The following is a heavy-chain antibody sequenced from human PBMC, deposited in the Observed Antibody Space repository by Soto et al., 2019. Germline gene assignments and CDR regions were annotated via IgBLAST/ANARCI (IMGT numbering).Heavy chain of an antibody. V-gene: IGHV3-33*01. Sequence: GGSLRLSCAASGFTFSSYVMHWVRQAPGKGLEWVAVIWYDGSNKYYADSVKGRFTISRDNSKNTLYLQMNSLRAEDTAVYYCARDGSPYHPRDFPHYWGQGTLVTVSS. CDR3: ARDGSPYHPRDFPHY. CDR1: GFTFSSYV. D-gene: IGHD2-2*01. J-gene: IGHJ4*02. CDR2: IWYDGSNK.